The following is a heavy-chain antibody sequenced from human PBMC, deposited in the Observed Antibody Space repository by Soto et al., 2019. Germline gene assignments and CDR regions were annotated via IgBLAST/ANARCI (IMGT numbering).Heavy chain of an antibody. Sequence: QVQLVQSGAEVKKPGASVKVSCKASGYTFTSYDINWVRQATGQGLEWMGWMNPNSGNTGYAQKFQGRVTMTRNISISTAYMELSSLTSEDTAVYYCARRPDGYYYYGMDVWGQGTTVTVSS. J-gene: IGHJ6*02. CDR2: MNPNSGNT. V-gene: IGHV1-8*01. CDR3: ARRPDGYYYYGMDV. CDR1: GYTFTSYD.